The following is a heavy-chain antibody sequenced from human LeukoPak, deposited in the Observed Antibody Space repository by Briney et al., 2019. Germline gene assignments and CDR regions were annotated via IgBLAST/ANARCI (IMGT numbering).Heavy chain of an antibody. CDR1: GYSFTSYW. CDR3: ASLGGYSGYDSANWFDP. Sequence: PGESLKISCKGSGYSFTSYWIGWVRQMPGKGLEWMGIIYPGDSDTRYSPSFQGQVTISADKSISTAYLQWSSLKASDTAMYYCASLGGYSGYDSANWFDPWGQGTLVTVSS. V-gene: IGHV5-51*01. CDR2: IYPGDSDT. J-gene: IGHJ5*02. D-gene: IGHD5-12*01.